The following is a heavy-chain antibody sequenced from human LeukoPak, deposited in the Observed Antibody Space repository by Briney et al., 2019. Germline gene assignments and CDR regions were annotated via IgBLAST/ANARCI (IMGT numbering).Heavy chain of an antibody. D-gene: IGHD2-2*01. CDR3: ARRLTQYDCFDP. J-gene: IGHJ5*02. CDR2: TYYRSTWYN. CDR1: GDIVSSNSVT. V-gene: IGHV6-1*01. Sequence: SQTLSLTCAISGDIVSSNSVTWNWIRQSPSRGLEWLGRTYYRSTWYNDYAVSVRGRITVNPDTSRNQFSLHLNSVTPEDTAVYYCARRLTQYDCFDPWGQGILVTVSS.